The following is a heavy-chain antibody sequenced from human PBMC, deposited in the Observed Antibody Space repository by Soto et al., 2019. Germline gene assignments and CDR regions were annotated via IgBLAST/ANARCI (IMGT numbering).Heavy chain of an antibody. CDR3: ARRLGYNRIWHEGDY. V-gene: IGHV1-18*04. CDR2: ISVHNGKT. CDR1: GYTFTSYG. Sequence: QVQLLQSGPEVKKPGASVMVSCKASGYTFTSYGITWVRQAPGQGPEWMGWISVHNGKTTFAQKFQGRVTMTADTPQRTVNLELRALRYHDTALYFCARRLGYNRIWHEGDYRGQGTVVTVSS. J-gene: IGHJ4*02. D-gene: IGHD5-18*01.